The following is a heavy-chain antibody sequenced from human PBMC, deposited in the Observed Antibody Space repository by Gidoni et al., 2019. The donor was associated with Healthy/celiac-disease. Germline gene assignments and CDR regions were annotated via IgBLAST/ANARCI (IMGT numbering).Heavy chain of an antibody. D-gene: IGHD5-12*01. J-gene: IGHJ4*02. V-gene: IGHV3-48*02. CDR3: ARDPGWLQLSHFDY. CDR2: ISSSSSTI. CDR1: GFTFSSYS. Sequence: EVQLVESGGGLVQPGGSLRLSCAASGFTFSSYSMNGVRQAPGKGLEWVAYISSSSSTIYYADSGKGRFTISRDNAKNSLYLQMNSLRDEDTAVYYCARDPGWLQLSHFDYWGQGTLVTVSS.